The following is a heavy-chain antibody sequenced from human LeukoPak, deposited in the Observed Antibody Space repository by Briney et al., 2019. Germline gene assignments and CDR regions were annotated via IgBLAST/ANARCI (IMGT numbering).Heavy chain of an antibody. J-gene: IGHJ4*02. V-gene: IGHV1-8*01. CDR3: ARNMITFGGAIVMFDY. CDR2: MNPNNGNT. CDR1: GYTVTSYD. Sequence: ASVKVSCKASGYTVTSYDINWVRQATGQGLEWMGWMNPNNGNTGFAQKFQGRVTMTRNTSISTAYMELSSLRSEDTVVYYCARNMITFGGAIVMFDYWGQGTLVTVSS. D-gene: IGHD3-16*02.